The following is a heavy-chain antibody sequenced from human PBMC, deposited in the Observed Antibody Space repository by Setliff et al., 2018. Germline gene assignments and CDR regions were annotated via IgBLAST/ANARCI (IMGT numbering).Heavy chain of an antibody. CDR1: GFTFSSYG. J-gene: IGHJ4*02. CDR2: IRYDGSNK. Sequence: GGSLRLSCAASGFTFSSYGMHWVRQAPGKGLEWVAFIRYDGSNKYYADSVKGRFTISRDNSKNTLYLQMNSLRAEDAAVYYCAKDRIGGSYYYLDYWGQGTLVTVSS. D-gene: IGHD1-26*01. V-gene: IGHV3-30*02. CDR3: AKDRIGGSYYYLDY.